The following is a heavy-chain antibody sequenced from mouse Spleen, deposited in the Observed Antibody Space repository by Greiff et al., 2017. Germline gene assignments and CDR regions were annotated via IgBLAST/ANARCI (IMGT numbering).Heavy chain of an antibody. CDR2: IDPSDSYT. D-gene: IGHD1-1*01. Sequence: QVQLQQPGAELVMPGASVKLSCKASGYTFTSYWMHWVKQRPGQGLEWIGEIDPSDSYTNYNQKFKGKATLTVDKSSSTAYMQLSSLTSEDSAVYYCARTLWSTTEGWYFDVWGAGTTVTVSS. J-gene: IGHJ1*01. CDR1: GYTFTSYW. V-gene: IGHV1-69*01. CDR3: ARTLWSTTEGWYFDV.